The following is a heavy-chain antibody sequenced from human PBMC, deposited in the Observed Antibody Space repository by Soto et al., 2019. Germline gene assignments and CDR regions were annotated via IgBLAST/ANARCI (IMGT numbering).Heavy chain of an antibody. J-gene: IGHJ6*02. V-gene: IGHV1-18*01. D-gene: IGHD2-15*01. Sequence: ASVKVSCKASGYTFTSYGISGVRQAPGEGLEWMGWISAYNGNTNYAQKLQGRVTMTTDTSTSTAYMELRSLRSDDTAVYYCARDIVVVVAATPYYYYGMDVWGQGTTVTVSS. CDR3: ARDIVVVVAATPYYYYGMDV. CDR2: ISAYNGNT. CDR1: GYTFTSYG.